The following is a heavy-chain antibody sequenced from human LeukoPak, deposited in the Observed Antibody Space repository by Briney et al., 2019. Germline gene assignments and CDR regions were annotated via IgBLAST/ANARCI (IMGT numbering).Heavy chain of an antibody. CDR1: GFTFSGSD. J-gene: IGHJ4*02. D-gene: IGHD5-24*01. CDR2: IRSKGNYSPT. CDR3: TIDGQKSNF. V-gene: IGHV3-73*01. Sequence: PGGSLRLLCAASGFTFSGSDMQWVRQACGKGLEGGGRIRSKGNYSPTTYAASVISRFTTSRNDSKNPAYLQMNSLKTEDTAVYYCTIDGQKSNFWGQGTLVTVSS.